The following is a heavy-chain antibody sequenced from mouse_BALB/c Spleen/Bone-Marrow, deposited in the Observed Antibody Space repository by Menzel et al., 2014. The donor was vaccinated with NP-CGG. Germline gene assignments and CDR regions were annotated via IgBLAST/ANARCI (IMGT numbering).Heavy chain of an antibody. V-gene: IGHV5-17*02. CDR2: ISSGSSTI. CDR1: GFTFSSFG. D-gene: IGHD2-14*01. CDR3: ARDVPLYDVGYFDY. J-gene: IGHJ2*01. Sequence: EVNVVESGGGLVQPGGSRKLSCAASGFTFSSFGMHWVRRAPEKGLEWVAYISSGSSTIYYADTVKGRFTISRDNPKNTLFLQMTSLRSEDTAMYYCARDVPLYDVGYFDYWGQGTTLTVSS.